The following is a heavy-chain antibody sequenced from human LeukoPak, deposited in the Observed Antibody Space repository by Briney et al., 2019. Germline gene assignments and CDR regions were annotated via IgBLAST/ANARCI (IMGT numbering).Heavy chain of an antibody. Sequence: GESLKISCKGSGYTFANHWIGWVRQMPGKGLDWMAIIYPGDSDFRYSPSFQGQVTISADKSISTAYLQWNSLKASDTAIYYCATACNSDYWGQGTLVTVSS. J-gene: IGHJ4*02. CDR1: GYTFANHW. CDR3: ATACNSDY. D-gene: IGHD2-8*01. V-gene: IGHV5-51*01. CDR2: IYPGDSDF.